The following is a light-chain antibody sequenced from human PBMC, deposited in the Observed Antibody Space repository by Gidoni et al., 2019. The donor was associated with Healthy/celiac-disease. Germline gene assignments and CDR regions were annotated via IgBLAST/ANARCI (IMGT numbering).Light chain of an antibody. CDR1: QSVSSY. CDR3: QQRSNWPPRVT. Sequence: EIVVTQSPATLSLSPGERATLSCRASQSVSSYLAWYQQKPGQAPRLLIYDATNRATGIPARFSGSGSGTDFTLTISSLEPEDFAVYYCQQRSNWPPRVTFGGXTKVEIK. V-gene: IGKV3-11*01. J-gene: IGKJ4*01. CDR2: DAT.